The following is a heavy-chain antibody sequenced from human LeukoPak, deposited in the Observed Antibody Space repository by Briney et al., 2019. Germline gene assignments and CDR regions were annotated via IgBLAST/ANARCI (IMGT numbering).Heavy chain of an antibody. CDR1: GFTFSSYA. D-gene: IGHD3-10*02. V-gene: IGHV3-30*09. CDR3: ARCSGYGMDV. J-gene: IGHJ6*02. CDR2: MSFDGTHI. Sequence: GGSLRLSCAASGFTFSSYAMHWVRQAPGKGLEWVAVMSFDGTHIYYADSVKGRFAISRDNSKNTLYLQMNSLRAEDTAVYYCARCSGYGMDVWGQGTTVTVSS.